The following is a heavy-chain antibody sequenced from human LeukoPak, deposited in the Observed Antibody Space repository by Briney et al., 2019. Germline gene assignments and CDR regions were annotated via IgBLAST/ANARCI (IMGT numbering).Heavy chain of an antibody. CDR2: ISETGRKV. J-gene: IGHJ4*02. D-gene: IGHD2-21*02. V-gene: IGHV3-23*01. CDR3: AKDHDNGDYYYYFDS. CDR1: GFSFDTYA. Sequence: PGGSPRLSCVASGFSFDTYAMSWVRQAPGKGLEWVSGISETGRKVHYTDSVKGRFTISRDNSKNTLHLQMNSLRAEDTALYFCAKDHDNGDYYYYFDSWGQGTLVTVSS.